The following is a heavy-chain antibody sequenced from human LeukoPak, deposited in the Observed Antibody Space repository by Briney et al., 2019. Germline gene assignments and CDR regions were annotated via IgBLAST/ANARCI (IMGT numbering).Heavy chain of an antibody. CDR2: IYTSGST. V-gene: IGHV4-4*07. CDR1: GGSISSYY. D-gene: IGHD6-13*01. CDR3: ARGMYGSSWYYYYYYMDV. J-gene: IGHJ6*03. Sequence: PSETLSLTCTVSGGSISSYYWSWLRQPAGKGLEWIGRIYTSGSTNYNPSLKSRVTMSVDTSKNQFSLKLSSVTAADTAVYYCARGMYGSSWYYYYYYMDVWGKGTTVTISS.